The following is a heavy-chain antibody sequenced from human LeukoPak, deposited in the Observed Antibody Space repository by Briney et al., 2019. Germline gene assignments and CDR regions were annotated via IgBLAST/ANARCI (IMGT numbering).Heavy chain of an antibody. Sequence: GGSLRLSCAASGFTVSSNYMTWVRQAPGKGLEWVANIKLDGSEKRYVDSVKGRFTISRDNAKNSLYLQMNSLRAEDTAVYYCVREGGSGWYSGWFDPWGQGTLVTVSS. CDR3: VREGGSGWYSGWFDP. J-gene: IGHJ5*02. D-gene: IGHD6-19*01. CDR2: IKLDGSEK. CDR1: GFTVSSNY. V-gene: IGHV3-7*01.